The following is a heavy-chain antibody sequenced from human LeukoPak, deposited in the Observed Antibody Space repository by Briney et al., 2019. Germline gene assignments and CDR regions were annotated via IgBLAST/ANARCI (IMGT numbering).Heavy chain of an antibody. CDR3: ARHRYSNYGRRWFDP. J-gene: IGHJ5*02. V-gene: IGHV4-34*01. CDR1: GGSFSGYY. CDR2: INHSGST. D-gene: IGHD4-11*01. Sequence: PSETLSLTCAVYGGSFSGYYWSWIRQPPGKGLEWIGEINHSGSTNYNPSLKSRVTISVDTSKNQFSLKLSSVTAADTAVYYCARHRYSNYGRRWFDPWGQGTLVTVSS.